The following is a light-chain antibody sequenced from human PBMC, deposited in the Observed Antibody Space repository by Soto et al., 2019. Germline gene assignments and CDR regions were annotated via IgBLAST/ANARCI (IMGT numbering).Light chain of an antibody. CDR2: EVS. CDR1: SSDVGGYNY. CDR3: SSYTSSSTVV. Sequence: QSALTQPASVSGSPGQSITISCTGTSSDVGGYNYVSWYQHHPGKAPKVMIYEVSNRPSGVSNRFSGSKSGNTASLTISGLQAEDEADYYCSSYTSSSTVVFGTGTKVTVL. V-gene: IGLV2-14*01. J-gene: IGLJ1*01.